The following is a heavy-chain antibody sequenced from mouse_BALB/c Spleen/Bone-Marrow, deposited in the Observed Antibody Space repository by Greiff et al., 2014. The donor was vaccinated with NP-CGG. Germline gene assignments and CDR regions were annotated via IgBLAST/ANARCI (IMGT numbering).Heavy chain of an antibody. CDR3: TRGANPYYYTMDY. Sequence: QVQLQQSGAELVKPGASVKMSCKASGYTFTSYWMHWVKQRPGQGLEWIGVLDPSDSYTTYNQKFKGKATLTVDTSSNTAYMQLSSLTPEDSAVYYCTRGANPYYYTMDYWGQGTSVTVSS. V-gene: IGHV1S127*01. CDR2: LDPSDSYT. D-gene: IGHD4-1*01. CDR1: GYTFTSYW. J-gene: IGHJ4*01.